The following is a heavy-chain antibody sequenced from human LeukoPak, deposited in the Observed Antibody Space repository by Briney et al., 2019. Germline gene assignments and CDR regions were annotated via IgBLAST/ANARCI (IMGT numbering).Heavy chain of an antibody. CDR1: GGSISSSSYY. CDR2: ICYSGST. D-gene: IGHD6-6*01. Sequence: SETLSLTCTVSGGSISSSSYYWGWIRQPPEKGLEWIGSICYSGSTYYNPSLKSRVTISVDTSKNQFSLKLSSVTAADTAVYYCARFFAARRGYFDYWGQGTLVTVSS. V-gene: IGHV4-39*07. CDR3: ARFFAARRGYFDY. J-gene: IGHJ4*02.